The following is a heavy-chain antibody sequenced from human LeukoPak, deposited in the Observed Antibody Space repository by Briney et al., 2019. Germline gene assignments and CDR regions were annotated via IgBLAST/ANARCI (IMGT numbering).Heavy chain of an antibody. CDR2: INPNSGGT. V-gene: IGHV1-2*02. Sequence: GASAKVSCKASGYTFTGYFIHWVRQAPGQGLEWMGWINPNSGGTNYAQNLQGRVTMTRDTSISTAYMELSRLQCDDTAVYYCARAPRFGELFDAFHMWGQGTMVTVSS. D-gene: IGHD3-10*01. CDR1: GYTFTGYF. CDR3: ARAPRFGELFDAFHM. J-gene: IGHJ3*02.